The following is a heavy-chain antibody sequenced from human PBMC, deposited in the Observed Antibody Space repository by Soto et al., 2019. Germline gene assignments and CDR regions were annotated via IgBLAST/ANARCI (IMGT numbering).Heavy chain of an antibody. V-gene: IGHV4-34*01. J-gene: IGHJ4*02. CDR2: IDHSGST. Sequence: SETLSLTCAVYGGSFSGYYWSWIRQPPGKGLEWIGEIDHSGSTNYNPSLKSRVTISVDTSKNQFSLKLSSVTAADTAVYYCARIRTAETYSSGWLDYWGKGTLVTVSS. CDR3: ARIRTAETYSSGWLDY. CDR1: GGSFSGYY. D-gene: IGHD6-19*01.